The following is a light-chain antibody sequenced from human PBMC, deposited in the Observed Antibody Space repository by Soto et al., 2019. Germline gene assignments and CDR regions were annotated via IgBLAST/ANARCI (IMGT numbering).Light chain of an antibody. J-gene: IGKJ5*01. V-gene: IGKV3-11*01. CDR3: QQRDSWPIT. Sequence: EIVLTQSPGTLSLSPGERATLSCRASQSVDSYLVWYQQKPGQAPRLLIFGASNRATGIPARFSGSGSGTDCTLTINSLEPDDVAVYYCQQRDSWPITFGQGTRLEIK. CDR2: GAS. CDR1: QSVDSY.